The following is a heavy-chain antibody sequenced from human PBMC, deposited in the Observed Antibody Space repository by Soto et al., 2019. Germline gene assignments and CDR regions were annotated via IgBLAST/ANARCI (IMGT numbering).Heavy chain of an antibody. Sequence: PSETLSLTCTVSGDSISSYYWTWIRQPPGKGLEWIAFIYYGGSINYNPSLKSRVAISVDTSKNQFSLKLSSVTAADTAVYYCARDNGGGSYLKYYYYGMDVWGQGTTVTVSS. J-gene: IGHJ6*02. CDR2: IYYGGSI. D-gene: IGHD1-26*01. CDR1: GDSISSYY. V-gene: IGHV4-59*01. CDR3: ARDNGGGSYLKYYYYGMDV.